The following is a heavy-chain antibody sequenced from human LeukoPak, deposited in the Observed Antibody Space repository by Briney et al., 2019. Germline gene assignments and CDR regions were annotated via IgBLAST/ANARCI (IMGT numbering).Heavy chain of an antibody. CDR2: LSAAGRTI. CDR1: GFALTSYS. V-gene: IGHV3-48*01. J-gene: IGHJ4*02. D-gene: IGHD5-18*01. Sequence: GGSLRLSCAASGFALTSYSMNWVRQAPGKGVEWISYLSAAGRTIYYADSVQGRFSISRDTTKNTVSLQMGSLRADDTAVYYCARGGYTYGLDSWGQGVLVVVSS. CDR3: ARGGYTYGLDS.